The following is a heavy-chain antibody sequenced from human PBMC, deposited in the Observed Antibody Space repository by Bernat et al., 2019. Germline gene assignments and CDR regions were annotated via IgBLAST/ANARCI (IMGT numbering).Heavy chain of an antibody. J-gene: IGHJ4*02. V-gene: IGHV3-33*01. Sequence: QVQLVESGGGVVQPGMSLRLSCAASGFTFSSYGMHWVRSAPGKGLEWVAVIWYDGSNKDYADSVKGRFTISKDNSKNTLYLQMNSLRAEDTAVYYCAREQSIAAYIDYWGQGTLVTVSS. CDR1: GFTFSSYG. CDR2: IWYDGSNK. D-gene: IGHD6-6*01. CDR3: AREQSIAAYIDY.